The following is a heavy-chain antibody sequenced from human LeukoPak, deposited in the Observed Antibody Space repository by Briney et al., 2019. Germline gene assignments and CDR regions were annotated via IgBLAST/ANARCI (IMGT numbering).Heavy chain of an antibody. D-gene: IGHD2-15*01. CDR1: GGSFSGYY. J-gene: IGHJ3*02. CDR2: VNHSGST. CDR3: ARVVVVVAATPGGKKAFDI. V-gene: IGHV4-34*01. Sequence: SETLSLTCAVYGGSFSGYYWSWIRQPPGKGLEWIGEVNHSGSTNYNPSLKSRVTISVDTSKNQFSLKLSSVTAADTAVYYCARVVVVVAATPGGKKAFDIWGQGTMVTVSS.